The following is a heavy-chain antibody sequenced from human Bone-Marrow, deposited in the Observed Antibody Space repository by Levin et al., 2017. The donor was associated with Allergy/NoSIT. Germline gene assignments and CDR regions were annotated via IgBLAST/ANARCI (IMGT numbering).Heavy chain of an antibody. D-gene: IGHD6-13*01. Sequence: TGGSLRLSCTASGFTFSNYPMSWVRQPPGKGLEWISAIGASSGTTYYTDSVKGRFTISKDYSNNILYLQMNSLRAEDTAVYYCARHLLAAGREYDYWVQGALVTVSS. CDR1: GFTFSNYP. CDR3: ARHLLAAGREYDY. CDR2: IGASSGTT. J-gene: IGHJ4*02. V-gene: IGHV3-23*01.